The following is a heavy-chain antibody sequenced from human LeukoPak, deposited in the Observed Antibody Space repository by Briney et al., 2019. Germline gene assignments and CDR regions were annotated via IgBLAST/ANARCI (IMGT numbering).Heavy chain of an antibody. V-gene: IGHV1-69*01. CDR2: IIPIFGTA. Sequence: ASVKVSCKASGGTFSSYAISWVRQAPGQGLEWMGGIIPIFGTANYAQKFQGRVTITADESTSTAYMELSSLRSEDTAVYYCARKRYYDSSGNWYFDLWGRGTLVTVSS. D-gene: IGHD3-22*01. CDR3: ARKRYYDSSGNWYFDL. J-gene: IGHJ2*01. CDR1: GGTFSSYA.